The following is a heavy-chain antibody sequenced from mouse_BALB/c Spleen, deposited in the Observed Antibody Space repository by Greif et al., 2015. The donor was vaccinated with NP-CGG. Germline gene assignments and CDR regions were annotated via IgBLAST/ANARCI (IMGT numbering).Heavy chain of an antibody. CDR2: IWGDGST. D-gene: IGHD1-1*01. J-gene: IGHJ4*01. Sequence: VQVVESGPGLVAPSQSLSITCTVSGFSLTGYGVNWVRQPPGKGLEWLGMIWGDGSTDYNSALKSRLSISKDNSKSQVFLKMNSLQTDDTARYYCASTTVVAYYAMDYWGQGTSVTVSS. CDR3: ASTTVVAYYAMDY. CDR1: GFSLTGYG. V-gene: IGHV2-6-7*01.